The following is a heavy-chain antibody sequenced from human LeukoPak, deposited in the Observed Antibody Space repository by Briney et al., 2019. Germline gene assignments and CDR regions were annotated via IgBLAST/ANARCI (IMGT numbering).Heavy chain of an antibody. CDR2: IRAYNGNT. J-gene: IGHJ4*02. V-gene: IGHV1-18*01. CDR3: ARVPPIGYCSGGSCKNFDY. CDR1: GYTFTSYG. Sequence: ASVKVSGKASGYTFTSYGISWVRQAPGQGLEWMGWIRAYNGNTNYAQKLQGRVTMTTDTSTSTAYMELRSLRSDDTAVYYCARVPPIGYCSGGSCKNFDYWGQGTLVTVSS. D-gene: IGHD2-15*01.